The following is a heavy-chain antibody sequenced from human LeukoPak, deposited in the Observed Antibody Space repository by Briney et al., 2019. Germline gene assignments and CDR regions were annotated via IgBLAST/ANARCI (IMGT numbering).Heavy chain of an antibody. Sequence: GGSLRLSCAASGFTFSSHSMNWVRQAPGKGLEWMGGFDPEDGETIYAQKFQGRVTMTEDTSTDTAYMELSSLRSEDTAVYYCATGVGATQILTWGQGTLVTVSS. D-gene: IGHD1-26*01. CDR1: GFTFSSHS. J-gene: IGHJ5*02. CDR3: ATGVGATQILT. CDR2: FDPEDGET. V-gene: IGHV1-24*01.